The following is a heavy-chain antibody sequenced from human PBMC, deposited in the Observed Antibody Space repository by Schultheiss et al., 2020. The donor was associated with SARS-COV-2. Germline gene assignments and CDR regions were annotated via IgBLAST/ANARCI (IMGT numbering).Heavy chain of an antibody. J-gene: IGHJ5*02. CDR2: INPSGGST. Sequence: ASVKVSCKASGYTFTSYYMHWVRQAPGQGLEWMGIINPSGGSTSYAQKFQGRVTISVDTSKNQFSLKLSSVTAADTAVYYCARFGLMRGQLWPWGQGTLVTVSS. CDR1: GYTFTSYY. V-gene: IGHV1-46*01. D-gene: IGHD5-18*01. CDR3: ARFGLMRGQLWP.